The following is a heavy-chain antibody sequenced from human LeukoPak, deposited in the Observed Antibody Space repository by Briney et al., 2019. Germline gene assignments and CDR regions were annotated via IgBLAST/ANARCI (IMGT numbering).Heavy chain of an antibody. CDR1: GGSISSYY. Sequence: SETLSLTCTVSGGSISSYYWSWIRQPPGKGLEWIGYIYYSGSTNYNPSLKSRVTISVDTSKNQFSLKLSSVTAADTAVYYCARVLHSSSKQYYFDYWGQGTLVTVSS. V-gene: IGHV4-59*01. D-gene: IGHD6-6*01. J-gene: IGHJ4*02. CDR2: IYYSGST. CDR3: ARVLHSSSKQYYFDY.